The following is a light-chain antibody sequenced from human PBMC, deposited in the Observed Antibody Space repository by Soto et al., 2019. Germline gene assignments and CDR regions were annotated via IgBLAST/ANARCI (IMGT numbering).Light chain of an antibody. CDR3: QQSYSTPPDT. Sequence: IQMTQSPSSLSASVGDRVTITCRASQSISNYLNWYQQKPGEAPKLLIYAASTLQHGVPSRFSGGGSGTEFTLTISSLQPEDFATYYYQQSYSTPPDTFGQGTNLDIK. J-gene: IGKJ2*01. CDR2: AAS. V-gene: IGKV1-39*01. CDR1: QSISNY.